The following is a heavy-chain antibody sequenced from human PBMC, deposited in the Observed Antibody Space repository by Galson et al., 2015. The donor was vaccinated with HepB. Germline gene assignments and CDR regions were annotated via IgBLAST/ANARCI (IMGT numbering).Heavy chain of an antibody. Sequence: TLSLTCAVSGGSISSGGYSWSWIRQPPGKGLEWIGYIYYSGSTYYNPSLKSRVTISVDTSKNQFSLKLSSVTAADTAVYYCARGLTTVTRFEYFQHWGQGTLVTVSS. V-gene: IGHV4-30-4*07. D-gene: IGHD4-17*01. J-gene: IGHJ1*01. CDR3: ARGLTTVTRFEYFQH. CDR1: GGSISSGGYS. CDR2: IYYSGST.